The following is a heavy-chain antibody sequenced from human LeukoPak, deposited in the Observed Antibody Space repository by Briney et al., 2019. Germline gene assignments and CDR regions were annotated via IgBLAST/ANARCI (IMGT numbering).Heavy chain of an antibody. CDR3: ASLGEGYCSGGSCFDAFDI. Sequence: GASVKVSCTASGYTFTSYYMHWVRQAPGQGLEWMGIINPSGGSTSYAQKFQGRVTMTRDTSTSTVYMELSSLRSEDTAVYYCASLGEGYCSGGSCFDAFDIWGQGTMVTVSS. J-gene: IGHJ3*02. D-gene: IGHD2-15*01. CDR2: INPSGGST. V-gene: IGHV1-46*01. CDR1: GYTFTSYY.